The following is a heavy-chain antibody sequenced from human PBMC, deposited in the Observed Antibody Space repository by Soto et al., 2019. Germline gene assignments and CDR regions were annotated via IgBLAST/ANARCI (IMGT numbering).Heavy chain of an antibody. D-gene: IGHD3-3*01. V-gene: IGHV4-34*01. CDR2: INHSGST. CDR1: GGSFSGYY. J-gene: IGHJ6*03. Sequence: SETLSLTCAVYGGSFSGYYWSWIRQPPGKGLEWIGEINHSGSTNYNPSLKSRVTISVDTSKNQFSLKLSSVTAADTAVYYCAIFWSGDYYYMDVWGKGTTVTVSS. CDR3: AIFWSGDYYYMDV.